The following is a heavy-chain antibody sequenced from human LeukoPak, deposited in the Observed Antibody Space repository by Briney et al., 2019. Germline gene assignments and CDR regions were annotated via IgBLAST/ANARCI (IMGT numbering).Heavy chain of an antibody. D-gene: IGHD5-12*01. CDR1: GFTFRRYS. Sequence: GGSLRLSCAASGFTFRRYSMNWIRQAPGKGLEWISYINEGSNNIFYADSVKGRFTISRDNAKNSLRLQMNSLRVDDTAVYYCARDDLTNGYNGNFWGQGTLVTVSS. J-gene: IGHJ4*02. V-gene: IGHV3-48*01. CDR2: INEGSNNI. CDR3: ARDDLTNGYNGNF.